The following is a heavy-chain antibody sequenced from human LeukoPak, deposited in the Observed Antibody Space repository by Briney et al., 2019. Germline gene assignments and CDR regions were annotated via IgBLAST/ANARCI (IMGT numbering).Heavy chain of an antibody. D-gene: IGHD3-10*01. CDR2: ISSSGSTI. CDR1: GFTFSDYY. CDR3: ARDRRLPIFVVRGVKVDYYGMDV. J-gene: IGHJ6*02. V-gene: IGHV3-11*04. Sequence: PGGSLRLSCAASGFTFSDYYMSWIRQAPGKGLEWVSYISSSGSTIYYADSVKGRFTISRDNSKNTLYLQMNSLRAEDTAVYYSARDRRLPIFVVRGVKVDYYGMDVWGQGTTVTVSS.